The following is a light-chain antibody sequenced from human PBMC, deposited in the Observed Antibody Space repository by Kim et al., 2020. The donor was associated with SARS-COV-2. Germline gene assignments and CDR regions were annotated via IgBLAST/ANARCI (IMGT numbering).Light chain of an antibody. CDR2: GAS. Sequence: SVAPGERTPLSCRASQSADSNLAWYQQKPGQAPRLLIYGASTRAAGIPARFSGSGSGTEFSLTISSLQSEDFAMYYCQQYANWPYGFGQGTKLEI. CDR3: QQYANWPYG. J-gene: IGKJ2*03. V-gene: IGKV3-15*01. CDR1: QSADSN.